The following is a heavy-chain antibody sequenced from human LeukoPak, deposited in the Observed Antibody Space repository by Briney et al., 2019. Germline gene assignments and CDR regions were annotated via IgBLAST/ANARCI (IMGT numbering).Heavy chain of an antibody. CDR2: ISAYNGDT. V-gene: IGHV1-18*01. Sequence: ASVTVSCKASGYSFTNYGISWVRQAPGQGLEWMGWISAYNGDTNYAQKLQGRVTMTTDTSTSTAYMELRSLRSDDTAVYYCARDDYSYGAYFDYWGQGTLVTVSS. CDR1: GYSFTNYG. D-gene: IGHD5-18*01. CDR3: ARDDYSYGAYFDY. J-gene: IGHJ4*02.